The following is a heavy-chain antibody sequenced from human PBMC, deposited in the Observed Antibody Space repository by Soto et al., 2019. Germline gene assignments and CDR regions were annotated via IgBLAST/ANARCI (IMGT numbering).Heavy chain of an antibody. CDR2: INYSGRT. D-gene: IGHD6-13*01. CDR3: ARYAGSSWFDY. Sequence: SETLSLTCTVSGGSISTYYWSWIRQPPGKGLEWIGYINYSGRTNYNPSLKSRVTMSLDTSKNQFSLKLRSVTAADTAVFYCARYAGSSWFDYWGQGTLVTVSS. V-gene: IGHV4-59*01. CDR1: GGSISTYY. J-gene: IGHJ4*02.